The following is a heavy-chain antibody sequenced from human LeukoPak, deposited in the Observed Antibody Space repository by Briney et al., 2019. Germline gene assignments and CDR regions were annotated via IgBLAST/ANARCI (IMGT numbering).Heavy chain of an antibody. V-gene: IGHV4-34*01. D-gene: IGHD3-10*01. CDR1: GGSFSGYY. CDR2: INHSGST. J-gene: IGHJ4*02. CDR3: ARGSGRRGTMVRGVIIRPYYFDY. Sequence: PSETLSLTCAVYGGSFSGYYWSWIRQPPGKGPEWIGEINHSGSTNYNPSLKSRVTISVDTSKNQFSLKLSSVTAADTAVYYCARGSGRRGTMVRGVIIRPYYFDYWGQGTLVTVSS.